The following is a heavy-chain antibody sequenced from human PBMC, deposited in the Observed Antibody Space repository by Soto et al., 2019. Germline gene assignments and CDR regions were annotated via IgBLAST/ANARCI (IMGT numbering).Heavy chain of an antibody. D-gene: IGHD1-26*01. CDR1: GYTFTSYD. J-gene: IGHJ6*02. V-gene: IGHV1-8*01. CDR3: ARQWELSGYYYGMDV. Sequence: QVQLVQSGAEVKKPGASVKVSCKASGYTFTSYDINWVRQASGQGLEWMGWMNPNSGNTGYAQKFQGRVTMTRDTSKSTAYMELSSLRSEGTAVYYCARQWELSGYYYGMDVWGQGTTVTVSS. CDR2: MNPNSGNT.